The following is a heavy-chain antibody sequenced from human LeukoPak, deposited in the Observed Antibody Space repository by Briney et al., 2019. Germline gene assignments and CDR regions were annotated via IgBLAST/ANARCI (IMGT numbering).Heavy chain of an antibody. Sequence: SQTLSLTCAISGDSVSSNSAAWNWLRQSPSRGLEWLGRTYYRSKWYNDYAVSVKSRITINPDTSKNQFSLQLNSVTPEDTAVYYCAREFYTEVDAFDIWGQGTMVTVSS. CDR3: AREFYTEVDAFDI. CDR2: TYYRSKWYN. D-gene: IGHD2-2*02. J-gene: IGHJ3*02. CDR1: GDSVSSNSAA. V-gene: IGHV6-1*01.